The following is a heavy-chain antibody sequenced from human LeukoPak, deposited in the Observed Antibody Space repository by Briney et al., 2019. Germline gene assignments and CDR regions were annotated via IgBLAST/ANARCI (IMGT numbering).Heavy chain of an antibody. CDR2: ISYDGSNK. V-gene: IGHV3-30*18. D-gene: IGHD3-10*01. J-gene: IGHJ4*02. CDR3: AKAPGVRGVIRKYYFDY. CDR1: GFTFSSYG. Sequence: GGSMRLSCAASGFTFSSYGMHWVRQAPGKGLEWVAVISYDGSNKYYADSVKGRFTISRDNSKNTLYLQMNSLRAEDTAVYYCAKAPGVRGVIRKYYFDYWGQGTLVTVSS.